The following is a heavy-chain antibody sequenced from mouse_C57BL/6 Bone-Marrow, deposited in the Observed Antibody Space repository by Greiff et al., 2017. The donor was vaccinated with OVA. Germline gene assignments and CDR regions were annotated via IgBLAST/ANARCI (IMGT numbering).Heavy chain of an antibody. D-gene: IGHD1-1*01. CDR2: IYPRSGNT. Sequence: VQLQQSGAELARPGASVKLSCKASGYTFTSYGISWVKQRTGQGLEWIGEIYPRSGNTYYNEKFKGKATLTADKSSSTAYMELHILTSEDSAVYFCARKNYYGSSYEDYYAMDYWGPGTSVTVSS. V-gene: IGHV1-81*01. CDR3: ARKNYYGSSYEDYYAMDY. CDR1: GYTFTSYG. J-gene: IGHJ4*01.